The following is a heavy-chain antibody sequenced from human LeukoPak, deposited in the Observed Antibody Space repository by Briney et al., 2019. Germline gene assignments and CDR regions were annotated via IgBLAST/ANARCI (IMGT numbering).Heavy chain of an antibody. CDR3: ARALTPAYYFDY. Sequence: GGSLRLSCAAPGFTVSNNYMSWVRQAPGKGLEWVSVIYSGGSIYYADSVKGRFTISRDSSKNTLYLQLNSLRAEDTAVYYCARALTPAYYFDYWGQGTLVTVSS. CDR1: GFTVSNNY. D-gene: IGHD6-25*01. J-gene: IGHJ4*02. V-gene: IGHV3-53*01. CDR2: IYSGGSI.